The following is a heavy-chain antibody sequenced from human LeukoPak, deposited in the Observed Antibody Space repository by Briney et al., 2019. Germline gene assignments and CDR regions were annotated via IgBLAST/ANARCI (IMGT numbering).Heavy chain of an antibody. CDR3: ARDKGYDFWSGSFKNWFDP. V-gene: IGHV1-18*01. CDR2: ISAYNGNT. Sequence: WASVKVSCKASGYTFTSYGIRWVRQAPGQGLEWMGWISAYNGNTNYAQKLHGRVTMTTDTSTSTAYMELRSLSSDDTAVYYCARDKGYDFWSGSFKNWFDPWGQGTLVTVSS. D-gene: IGHD3-3*01. J-gene: IGHJ5*02. CDR1: GYTFTSYG.